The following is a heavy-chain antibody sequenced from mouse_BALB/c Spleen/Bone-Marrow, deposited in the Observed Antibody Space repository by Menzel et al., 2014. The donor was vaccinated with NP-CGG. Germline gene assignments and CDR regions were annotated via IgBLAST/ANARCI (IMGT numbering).Heavy chain of an antibody. J-gene: IGHJ4*01. CDR3: ANYGDCDAMDY. CDR1: GFTFSSFG. CDR2: ISSGSSTI. Sequence: EVQGVESGGGLVQPGGSRKLSCAASGFTFSSFGMHWVRQAPEKGLEWVAYISSGSSTIYYADTVKGRFTISRDDSKNTLFLQMTSLRSEVTAVYYCANYGDCDAMDYWGQGTSVTVSS. D-gene: IGHD2-13*01. V-gene: IGHV5-17*02.